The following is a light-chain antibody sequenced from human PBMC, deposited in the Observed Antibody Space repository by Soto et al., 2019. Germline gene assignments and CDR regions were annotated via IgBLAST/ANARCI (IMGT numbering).Light chain of an antibody. CDR1: NIGSKS. CDR3: QVWDSSGDHVV. CDR2: YDS. J-gene: IGLJ2*01. V-gene: IGLV3-21*04. Sequence: SYELAQSPSVSVAPGKTASIPCGGNNIGSKSVHWYQQKPGQAPVLVIFYDSDRPSGIPERFSGSNSGNTATLTISRVEAGDEADYYCQVWDSSGDHVVFGGGTKVTVL.